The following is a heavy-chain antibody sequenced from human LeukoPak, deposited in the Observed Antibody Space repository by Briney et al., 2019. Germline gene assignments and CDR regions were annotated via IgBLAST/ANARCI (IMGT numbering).Heavy chain of an antibody. J-gene: IGHJ4*02. CDR3: ARQYDFWSGYRVDY. CDR1: GYTFTSYD. Sequence: ASVKVSCEASGYTFTSYDINWVRQATGQGLEWMGWMNPNSGNTDYAQKFQGRVTITRNTSISTAYMELSSLRSEDTAVYYCARQYDFWSGYRVDYWGQGTLVTVSS. V-gene: IGHV1-8*03. CDR2: MNPNSGNT. D-gene: IGHD3-3*01.